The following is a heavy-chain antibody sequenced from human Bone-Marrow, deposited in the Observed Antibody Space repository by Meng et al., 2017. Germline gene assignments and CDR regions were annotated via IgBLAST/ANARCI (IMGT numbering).Heavy chain of an antibody. J-gene: IGHJ6*02. CDR3: ARLLGGSSWYPHHYYYYYGMDV. D-gene: IGHD6-13*01. V-gene: IGHV3-21*04. Sequence: GESLKISCAASGFTFSSYSMNWVRQAPGKGLEWVSSISSSSSYIYYADSVKGRFTISRDNAKNSLYLQMNSLRAEDTAVYYCARLLGGSSWYPHHYYYYYGMDVWGQGTTVTVSS. CDR2: ISSSSSYI. CDR1: GFTFSSYS.